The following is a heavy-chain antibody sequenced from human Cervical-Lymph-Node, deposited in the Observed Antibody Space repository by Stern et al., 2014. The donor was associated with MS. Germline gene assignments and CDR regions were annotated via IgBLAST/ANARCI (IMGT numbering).Heavy chain of an antibody. CDR1: GFTFNAYA. CDR3: ARVFAV. D-gene: IGHD2-21*01. V-gene: IGHV3-30*04. J-gene: IGHJ6*02. CDR2: VSFDGSDE. Sequence: VQLVESGGGVVQPGQSLRLSCAASGFTFNAYALHGVRQAPGKGLEWVAAVSFDGSDEYYADSVKGRFTISRDNSKNTLYLQVNSLRLDDTAVYYCARVFAVWGQGTTVIVSS.